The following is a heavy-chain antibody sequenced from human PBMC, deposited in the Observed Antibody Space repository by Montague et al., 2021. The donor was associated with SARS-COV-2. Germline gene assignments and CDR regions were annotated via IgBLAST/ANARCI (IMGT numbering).Heavy chain of an antibody. CDR3: ARYYERSLDV. D-gene: IGHD3-16*01. J-gene: IGHJ6*02. Sequence: SETLSLTCTVPGGSITNDDWSWTRQPPGKGLEWIVNIFKNGDIDYNPSLRSRVIISVDTSKSQFSLKVTSVTAADTAAYYCARYYERSLDVWGQGTTVTVSS. CDR1: GGSITNDD. CDR2: IFKNGDI. V-gene: IGHV4-59*08.